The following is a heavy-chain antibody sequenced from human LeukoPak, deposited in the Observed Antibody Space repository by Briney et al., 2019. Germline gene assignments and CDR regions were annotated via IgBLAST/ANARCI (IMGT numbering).Heavy chain of an antibody. CDR3: AKVRASSGWFDYFDY. J-gene: IGHJ4*02. CDR1: GFTFDDYA. CDR2: ISWNSGSI. V-gene: IGHV3-9*01. Sequence: GGSLRLSWAASGFTFDDYAMHWVRQAPGKGLEWVSGISWNSGSIGYADSVKGRFTISRDNATNSLYLQMNSLRAEDTALYYCAKVRASSGWFDYFDYWGQGTLVTVSS. D-gene: IGHD6-19*01.